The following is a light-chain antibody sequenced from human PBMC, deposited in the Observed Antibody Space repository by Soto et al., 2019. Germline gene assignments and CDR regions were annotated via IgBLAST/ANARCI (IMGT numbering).Light chain of an antibody. J-gene: IGLJ2*01. CDR1: SSSIGRNP. CDR2: DDG. CDR3: AAWDDGLEGLL. V-gene: IGLV1-44*01. Sequence: QSVLTQPPSASGTPGQRVTISCSGGSSSIGRNPVSWYQRLPGTAPKLIIYDDGERPSGVPDRFSGSRSGTSASLAISGLQSEDEADYYCAAWDDGLEGLLFGGGTKLTVL.